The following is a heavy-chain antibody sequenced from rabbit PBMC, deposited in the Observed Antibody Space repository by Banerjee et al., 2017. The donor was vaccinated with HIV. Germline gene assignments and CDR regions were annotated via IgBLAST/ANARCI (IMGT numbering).Heavy chain of an antibody. CDR3: ARDLAGVIGWNFGL. D-gene: IGHD4-1*01. CDR2: IDTGSSSSS. Sequence: QEQLEESGGDLVKPEGSLTLTCTASGFSFSNKYVMCWVRQAPGKGLEWIACIDTGSSSSSYYASWAKGRFTISKISSTTVTLQMTSLTAADTATYFCARDLAGVIGWNFGLWGPGTLVTVS. J-gene: IGHJ4*01. V-gene: IGHV1S45*01. CDR1: GFSFSNKYV.